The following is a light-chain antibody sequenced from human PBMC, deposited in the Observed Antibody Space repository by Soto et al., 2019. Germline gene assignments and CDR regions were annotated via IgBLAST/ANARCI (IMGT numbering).Light chain of an antibody. J-gene: IGKJ1*01. CDR2: AAS. V-gene: IGKV1-39*01. CDR3: QLSDSTWT. Sequence: DIQMTQSPSSLSASVGDRVTITCRASQNIYKYLNWYQHKPGKAPKLLIYAASTLQSGVPSRFSGSGSGTDFTLTINSLQPEDFASYYCQLSDSTWTFGQGTKVEIK. CDR1: QNIYKY.